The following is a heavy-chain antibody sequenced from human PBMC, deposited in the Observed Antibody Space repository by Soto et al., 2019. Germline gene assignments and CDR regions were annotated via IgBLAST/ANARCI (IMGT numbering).Heavy chain of an antibody. V-gene: IGHV4-59*08. CDR1: GGSVTTYY. D-gene: IGHD1-26*01. J-gene: IGHJ6*02. CDR3: ARVFPIVAGCTDYHHLLAV. CDR2: ASYSGST. Sequence: PSETLSLTCTVSGGSVTTYYWSWIRQPPGKGLEWIGYASYSGSTNYNPTLRSRATISVDASKNQFSLKVNSVTAADSALYYCARVFPIVAGCTDYHHLLAVSSQGTMDIGSS.